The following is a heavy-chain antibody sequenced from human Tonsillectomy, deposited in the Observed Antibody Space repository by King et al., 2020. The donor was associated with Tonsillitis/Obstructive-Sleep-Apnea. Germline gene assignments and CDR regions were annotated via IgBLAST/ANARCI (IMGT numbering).Heavy chain of an antibody. CDR2: IYYSGST. J-gene: IGHJ4*02. V-gene: IGHV4-39*01. CDR1: GGSVSSSSYY. D-gene: IGHD5-24*01. Sequence: VQLQESGPGLVKPSETLSLTCTVSGGSVSSSSYYWGWIRQPPGKGLEWIGSIYYSGSTYYNPSLKSRVTISVDTSNNQFSLKLNSVTAADTAVYYCARLGTGWLHFENFFFDYWGQGTLVTVSS. CDR3: ARLGTGWLHFENFFFDY.